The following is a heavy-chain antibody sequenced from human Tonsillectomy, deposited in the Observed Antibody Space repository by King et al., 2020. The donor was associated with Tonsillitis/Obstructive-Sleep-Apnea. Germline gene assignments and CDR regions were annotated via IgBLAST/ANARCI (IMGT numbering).Heavy chain of an antibody. V-gene: IGHV1-69*18. CDR2: IVPISGTT. J-gene: IGHJ6*03. Sequence: QLVQSGAEVKKPGSSVKVSCKASGDTFSSFGVSWVRQAPGQGLEWMGTIVPISGTTNYAQKFQGRVTITADESTNTAYMELSSLRSEDTAVYFCARVYYDFLTGSSTSYFRYMDVWGGGTTVTVSS. CDR3: ARVYYDFLTGSSTSYFRYMDV. D-gene: IGHD3-9*01. CDR1: GDTFSSFG.